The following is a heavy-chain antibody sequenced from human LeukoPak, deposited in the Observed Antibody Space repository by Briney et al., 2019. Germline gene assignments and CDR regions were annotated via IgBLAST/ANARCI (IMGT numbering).Heavy chain of an antibody. CDR3: ARDPSVAATGWGRWFDH. D-gene: IGHD6-13*01. J-gene: IGHJ5*02. V-gene: IGHV3-48*02. CDR2: ISGSSSIV. Sequence: PGGSLRLSRAASGFTFSSFSMNWVRQAPGKGLEWLSYISGSSSIVYYGDSVKGRFTISRDNAKNSLYLQMNSLRDEDTAVYYCARDPSVAATGWGRWFDHWGLEPWSPSPQ. CDR1: GFTFSSFS.